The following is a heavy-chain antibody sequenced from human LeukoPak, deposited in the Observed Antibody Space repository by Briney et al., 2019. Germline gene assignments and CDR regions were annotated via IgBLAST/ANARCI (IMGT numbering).Heavy chain of an antibody. CDR3: AKKEGEYAFDY. J-gene: IGHJ4*02. CDR1: GFTFSSYG. Sequence: GGSLRLSCAASGFTFSSYGMHWVRQAPGKGLEWVAFIRYDGSNKYYADSVKGRFTISRDNSKNTLYLQVNSLRAEDTAVYYCAKKEGEYAFDYWGQGTLVTVSS. V-gene: IGHV3-30*02. D-gene: IGHD2/OR15-2a*01. CDR2: IRYDGSNK.